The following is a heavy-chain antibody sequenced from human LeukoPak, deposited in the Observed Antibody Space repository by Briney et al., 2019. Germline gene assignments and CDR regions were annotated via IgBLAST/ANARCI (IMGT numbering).Heavy chain of an antibody. CDR3: ARGPITIFGVVITPSWFDP. D-gene: IGHD3-3*01. CDR2: IYYSGST. V-gene: IGHV4-59*01. J-gene: IGHJ5*02. CDR1: GGSISSYY. Sequence: SETLSLTCTVSGGSISSYYWSWIRQPPGKGLEWIGYIYYSGSTNYNPSLKSRVTISVDTSKNQFSLKLSSVTAADTAVYYCARGPITIFGVVITPSWFDPWGQGTLVTVSS.